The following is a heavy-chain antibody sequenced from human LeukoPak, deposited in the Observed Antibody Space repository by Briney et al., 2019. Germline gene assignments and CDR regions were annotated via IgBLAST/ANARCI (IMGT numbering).Heavy chain of an antibody. CDR2: ISAYNGNT. D-gene: IGHD4-11*01. V-gene: IGHV1-18*01. CDR1: GYTFTSYG. Sequence: ASVKVSCKASGYTFTSYGISWVRQAPGQGLEWMGWISAYNGNTKYAQKLQGRVTMTTDTSTSTAYMELRSLRSDDTAVYYCAAVSSTVTTFDWYFDLWGRGTLVTVSS. CDR3: AAVSSTVTTFDWYFDL. J-gene: IGHJ2*01.